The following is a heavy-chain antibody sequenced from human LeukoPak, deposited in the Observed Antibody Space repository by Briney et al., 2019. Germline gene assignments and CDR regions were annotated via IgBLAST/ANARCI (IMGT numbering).Heavy chain of an antibody. CDR1: GGSFSGYY. Sequence: AETLSLTCAVYGGSFSGYYWSWIRQPPGKRVELIGQINHSGSPNYNPSLKRRVPISVDTSKTQFSLKLSSVTAADTAVYYCALGRAVARNLYWGQGTLVTVSS. CDR3: ALGRAVARNLY. CDR2: INHSGSP. D-gene: IGHD6-19*01. J-gene: IGHJ4*02. V-gene: IGHV4-34*01.